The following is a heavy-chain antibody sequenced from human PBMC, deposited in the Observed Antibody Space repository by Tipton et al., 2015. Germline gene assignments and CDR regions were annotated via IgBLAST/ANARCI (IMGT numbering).Heavy chain of an antibody. D-gene: IGHD2-15*01. V-gene: IGHV3-23*01. CDR1: AFTFSNYV. Sequence: SLRLSCAASAFTFSNYVMSWVRQAPGKGLEWVSGISGSGGSTYYADSVKGRFTISRDNSKNTLYLQMNSLRAEDTAVYYCARDIVPNWFEPWGQGILVTVSS. J-gene: IGHJ5*02. CDR2: ISGSGGST. CDR3: ARDIVPNWFEP.